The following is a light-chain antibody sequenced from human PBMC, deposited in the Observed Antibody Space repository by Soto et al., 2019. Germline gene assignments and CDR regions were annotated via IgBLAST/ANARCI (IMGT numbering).Light chain of an antibody. Sequence: DIQMTQSPSSLSASVGDRVTITCGASQSISSYLNWYQQKPVKAPKLLIYAASSLQSGVPSRFSGSGSGTDFTLTISSLQPEDFATYYCQQSYSNPITFGQGTRLEIK. J-gene: IGKJ5*01. CDR2: AAS. CDR3: QQSYSNPIT. V-gene: IGKV1-39*01. CDR1: QSISSY.